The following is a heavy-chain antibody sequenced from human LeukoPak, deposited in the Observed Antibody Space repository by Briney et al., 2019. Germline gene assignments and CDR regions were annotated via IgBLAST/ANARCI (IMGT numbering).Heavy chain of an antibody. J-gene: IGHJ4*02. CDR1: GVSISSSSYS. V-gene: IGHV4-39*01. CDR2: ISCSGNT. CDR3: GTYHTPRRSFDY. D-gene: IGHD2-21*01. Sequence: SETLSLTCTVSGVSISSSSYSWGWIRQPPGQGLEWIGSISCSGNTYYNPSLKSRVTISVDTSKNQFSLNLAFVTPADTAVYYCGTYHTPRRSFDYWGQGTLVTVSS.